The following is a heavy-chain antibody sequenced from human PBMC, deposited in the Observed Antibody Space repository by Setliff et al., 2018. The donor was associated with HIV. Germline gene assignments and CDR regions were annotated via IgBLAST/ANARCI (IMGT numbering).Heavy chain of an antibody. CDR1: GGSIRSYY. V-gene: IGHV4-4*09. D-gene: IGHD3-22*01. J-gene: IGHJ3*01. Sequence: PSETLSLTCTVSGGSIRSYYWSWIRQPPGKGLQWIGYIYTSGPTNYNPSLESRVTISVDTSKNQFSLKLTSVTAADTAVYYCARGRDYYDWRDTGAFDLWGQGTMVTVSS. CDR3: ARGRDYYDWRDTGAFDL. CDR2: IYTSGPT.